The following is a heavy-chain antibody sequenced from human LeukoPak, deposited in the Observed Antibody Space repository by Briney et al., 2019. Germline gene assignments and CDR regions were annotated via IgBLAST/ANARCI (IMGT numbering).Heavy chain of an antibody. CDR3: ARYQYANFDTLDY. Sequence: ASVKVSCKASGYTFTGYYMHWVRQAPGQGLEWMGWINPNSGGTNYAQKFQGRVTMTRDTSISTAYMELSRLRSDDTAVYYCARYQYANFDTLDYWGQGTLVTVSS. CDR1: GYTFTGYY. J-gene: IGHJ4*02. V-gene: IGHV1-2*02. D-gene: IGHD3-22*01. CDR2: INPNSGGT.